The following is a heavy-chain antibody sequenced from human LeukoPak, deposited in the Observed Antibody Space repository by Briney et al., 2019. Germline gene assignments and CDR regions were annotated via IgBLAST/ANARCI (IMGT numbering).Heavy chain of an antibody. CDR2: INHSGST. D-gene: IGHD4/OR15-4a*01. Sequence: XGSXXXXYWSWIXXPPGKGLEWIGEINHSGSTNYNPSLKSRVTISVDTSKNQFSLKLSSVTAADTAVYYCARGRDYAYYFDYWGQGTLVTVSS. J-gene: IGHJ4*02. V-gene: IGHV4-34*01. CDR1: XGSXXXXY. CDR3: ARGRDYAYYFDY.